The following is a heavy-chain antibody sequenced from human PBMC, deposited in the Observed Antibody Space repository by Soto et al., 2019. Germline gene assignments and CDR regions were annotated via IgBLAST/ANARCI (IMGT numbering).Heavy chain of an antibody. Sequence: KSSETLSLTCTVSAASFSKYYWSWIRQPPGKGLEWIGYIYFNGNTNYNPSLKRRVTISIDTSKKQISLNLNSMTAADTAVYYCAGYNWNYYFDPWGQGTLVTVSS. CDR3: AGYNWNYYFDP. D-gene: IGHD1-7*01. CDR1: AASFSKYY. CDR2: IYFNGNT. V-gene: IGHV4-59*01. J-gene: IGHJ5*02.